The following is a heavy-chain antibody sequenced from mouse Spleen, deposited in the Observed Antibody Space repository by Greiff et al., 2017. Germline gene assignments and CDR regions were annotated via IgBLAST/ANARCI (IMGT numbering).Heavy chain of an antibody. V-gene: IGHV5-4*02. CDR2: ISDGGSYT. D-gene: IGHD1-2*01. Sequence: EVKLMESGGGLVKPGGSLKLSCAASGFTFSDYYMYWVRQTPEKRLEWVATISDGGSYTYYPDSVKGRFTISRDNAKNNLYLQMSSLKSEDTAMYYCARDDTTAKGYAMDYWGQGTSVTVSS. CDR1: GFTFSDYY. J-gene: IGHJ4*01. CDR3: ARDDTTAKGYAMDY.